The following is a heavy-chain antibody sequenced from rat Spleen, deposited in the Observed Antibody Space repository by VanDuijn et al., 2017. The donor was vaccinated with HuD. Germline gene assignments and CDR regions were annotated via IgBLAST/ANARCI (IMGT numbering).Heavy chain of an antibody. D-gene: IGHD1-1*01. Sequence: EVQLQESGPGLVKPSQSLSLTCSVTVYSIKSSYRWNWIRKFPGNKMEWMGYISYSGSTSYHPSLKSRISITRDTSKNQFFLQLNSVTADDTATYYCATYRGSLQWPFDYWGQGVMVTVSS. CDR2: ISYSGST. V-gene: IGHV3-1*01. CDR3: ATYRGSLQWPFDY. J-gene: IGHJ2*01. CDR1: VYSIKSSY.